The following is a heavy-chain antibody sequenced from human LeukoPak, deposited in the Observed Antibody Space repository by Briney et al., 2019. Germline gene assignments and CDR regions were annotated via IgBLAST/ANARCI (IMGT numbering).Heavy chain of an antibody. CDR1: GGSFSGYY. J-gene: IGHJ4*02. D-gene: IGHD3-22*01. V-gene: IGHV4-34*01. Sequence: SETLSLTCAVYGGSFSGYYWSWIRQPPGKGLEWIGEINHSGSTNYNPSLKSRVTISVDTSKNQFSLKLSSVTAADTAVYYCARRRAEDYYDSSGYFDYWGQGTLVTVSS. CDR3: ARRRAEDYYDSSGYFDY. CDR2: INHSGST.